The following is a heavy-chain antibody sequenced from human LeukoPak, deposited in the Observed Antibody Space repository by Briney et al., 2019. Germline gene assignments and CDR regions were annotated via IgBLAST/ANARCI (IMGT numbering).Heavy chain of an antibody. D-gene: IGHD3-10*01. CDR3: ARLVLLWFGDQDGMDV. CDR2: ISAYNGNT. V-gene: IGHV1-18*01. Sequence: ASVKVSCTASGYTFTSYGISWVRQAPGQGLEWMGWISAYNGNTNYAQKLQGRVTMTTDTSTSTAYMELRSLRSDDTAVYYCARLVLLWFGDQDGMDVWGQGTTVTVSS. CDR1: GYTFTSYG. J-gene: IGHJ6*02.